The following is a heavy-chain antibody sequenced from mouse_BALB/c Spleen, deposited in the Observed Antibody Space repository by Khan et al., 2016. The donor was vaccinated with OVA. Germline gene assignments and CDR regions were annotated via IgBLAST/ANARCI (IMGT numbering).Heavy chain of an antibody. D-gene: IGHD2-1*01. CDR3: ARDGNYMDY. J-gene: IGHJ4*01. V-gene: IGHV3-1*02. CDR1: GYSITSGYS. Sequence: EVQLQESGPDLVKPSQSLSLTCTVTGYSITSGYSWHWIRHFPGNKLEWMGYISYSGSINHNPSLKSRTTITRDTSNNQSFLQLHSVTTEDAATYYCARDGNYMDYWGQGTSVTVSS. CDR2: ISYSGSI.